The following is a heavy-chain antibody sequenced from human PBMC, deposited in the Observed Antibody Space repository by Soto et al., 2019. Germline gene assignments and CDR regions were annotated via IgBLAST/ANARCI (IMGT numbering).Heavy chain of an antibody. V-gene: IGHV1-69*01. Sequence: QVQLVQSGAEVKKPGSSVKVSCKASGGTFSSYAISWVRQAPGQGLEWMGGTIPIFGTANYAQKFQGRVTITADESTSTAYMELSSLRSEDTAVYYCARGGYSSSWYRYYGMDVWGQGTTVTVSS. J-gene: IGHJ6*02. CDR3: ARGGYSSSWYRYYGMDV. D-gene: IGHD6-13*01. CDR1: GGTFSSYA. CDR2: TIPIFGTA.